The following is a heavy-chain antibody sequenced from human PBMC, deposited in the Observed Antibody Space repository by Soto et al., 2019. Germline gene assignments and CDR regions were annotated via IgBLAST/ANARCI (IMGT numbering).Heavy chain of an antibody. CDR1: GYSFTSYW. Sequence: GESLKISCXGSGYSFTSYWIGWVRQMPGKGLEWMGIIYPGDSDTRYSPSFQGQVTISADKSISTAYLQWSSLKASDTAMYYCARLKPDCTNGVCWSYYYYGMDVWGQGTTVTVSS. CDR2: IYPGDSDT. CDR3: ARLKPDCTNGVCWSYYYYGMDV. J-gene: IGHJ6*02. D-gene: IGHD2-8*01. V-gene: IGHV5-51*01.